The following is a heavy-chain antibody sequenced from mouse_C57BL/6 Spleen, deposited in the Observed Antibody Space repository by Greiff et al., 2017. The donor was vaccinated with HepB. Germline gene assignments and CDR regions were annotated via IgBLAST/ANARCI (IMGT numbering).Heavy chain of an antibody. V-gene: IGHV5-16*01. D-gene: IGHD1-1*01. Sequence: EVKLVESEGGLVQPGSSMKLSCTASGFTFSDYYMAWVRQVPEKGLEWVANINYDGSSTYYLDSLKSRFIISRDNAKNILYLQMSSLKSEDTATYYCARVVLRGNYFDYWGQGTTLTVSS. CDR3: ARVVLRGNYFDY. CDR1: GFTFSDYY. CDR2: INYDGSST. J-gene: IGHJ2*01.